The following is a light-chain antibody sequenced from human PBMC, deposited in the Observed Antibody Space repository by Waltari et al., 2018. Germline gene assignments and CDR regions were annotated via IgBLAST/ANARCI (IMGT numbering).Light chain of an antibody. CDR2: DAS. Sequence: EIVLTQSPATLSLSQGESATLSCRASQTVRSYLAWYQQRPVQTPRLLIFDASRRATGISAKFSGSGSGTDFTLTVSNLEPEDFAVYYCQQRSNWPYTFGQGTRVEIK. J-gene: IGKJ2*01. CDR1: QTVRSY. V-gene: IGKV3-11*01. CDR3: QQRSNWPYT.